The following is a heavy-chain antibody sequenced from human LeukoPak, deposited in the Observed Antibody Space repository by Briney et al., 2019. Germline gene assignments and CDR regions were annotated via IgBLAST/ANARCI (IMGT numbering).Heavy chain of an antibody. CDR3: AKPEAPITIFGVVILHFDY. CDR1: GFTFSSYG. D-gene: IGHD3-3*01. J-gene: IGHJ4*02. V-gene: IGHV3-30*18. CDR2: ISYDGSDK. Sequence: GGSLRLSCAASGFTFSSYGMHWVRQAPGKGLEWVAVISYDGSDKYYADSVKGRFTISRDNSKNTLYLQMNSLRAEDTAVYYCAKPEAPITIFGVVILHFDYWGQGTLVTVSS.